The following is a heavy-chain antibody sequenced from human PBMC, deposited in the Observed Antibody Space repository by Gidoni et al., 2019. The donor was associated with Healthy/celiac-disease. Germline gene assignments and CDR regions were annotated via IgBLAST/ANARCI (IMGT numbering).Heavy chain of an antibody. D-gene: IGHD6-13*01. J-gene: IGHJ6*02. Sequence: QVQLVQSGAEVKKPGASVKVSCKASGYTFTSYDINWVRQATGQGLEWMGWMNPNSGNTGYAQKFQGRVTMTRNTSISTAYMELSSLRSEDTAVYYCASGQGIAAAVYYGMDVWGQGTTVTVSS. CDR2: MNPNSGNT. CDR3: ASGQGIAAAVYYGMDV. V-gene: IGHV1-8*01. CDR1: GYTFTSYD.